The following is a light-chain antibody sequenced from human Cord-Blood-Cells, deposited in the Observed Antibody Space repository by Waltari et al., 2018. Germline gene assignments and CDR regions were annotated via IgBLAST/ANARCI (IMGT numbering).Light chain of an antibody. J-gene: IGLJ2*01. CDR2: EVS. V-gene: IGLV2-14*01. CDR3: SSYTSSSTLV. Sequence: SALTQPASVSGSPGQSITISCTGTSRDAGGYHYVSWYQQHPGKAPKLMIYEVSNRPSGVSNRFSGSKSGNTASLTISGLQAEDEADYYCSSYTSSSTLVFGGGTKLTVL. CDR1: SRDAGGYHY.